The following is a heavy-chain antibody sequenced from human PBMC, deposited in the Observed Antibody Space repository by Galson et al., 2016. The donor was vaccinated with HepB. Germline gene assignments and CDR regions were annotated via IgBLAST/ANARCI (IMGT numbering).Heavy chain of an antibody. Sequence: SLRLSCAASGFTFNAYYMSWIRQAPGRGLEWISYISGSGSAIYYAESVKGRFTITRDNSKDSPYLQMNSLRAEDPAVYYCARYCSSSSCELADYYYNYNGMDVWGQGTTVTVSS. CDR1: GFTFNAYY. D-gene: IGHD2-2*01. J-gene: IGHJ6*02. CDR2: ISGSGSAI. V-gene: IGHV3-11*01. CDR3: ARYCSSSSCELADYYYNYNGMDV.